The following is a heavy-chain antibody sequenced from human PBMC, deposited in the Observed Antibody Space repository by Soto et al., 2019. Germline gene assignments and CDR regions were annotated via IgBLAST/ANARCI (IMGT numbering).Heavy chain of an antibody. D-gene: IGHD3-9*01. CDR3: AKLPPRAQRLARYYFDY. Sequence: GESLKISCKASGFTFTDYWIGWLRQMPGKGLEWMGIILPDDSDTKYSPSFQGQVTTSADRSITTAYLQMSSLKASDTAIYYCAKLPPRAQRLARYYFDYWGQGTPVTVS. CDR2: ILPDDSDT. V-gene: IGHV5-51*01. CDR1: GFTFTDYW. J-gene: IGHJ4*02.